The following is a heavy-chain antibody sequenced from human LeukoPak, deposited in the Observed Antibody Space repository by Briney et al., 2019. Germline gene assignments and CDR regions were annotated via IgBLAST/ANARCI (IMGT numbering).Heavy chain of an antibody. D-gene: IGHD3-22*01. Sequence: PGGSLRLSCAASGFTFSNAWMSWVRQAPGKGLEWVGRIKSKTDGGTTDYAAPVKGRFTISRDDSKNTLYLQMNSLRAEDTAVYYCAKTSSGFILCWGQGTLVTVSS. CDR1: GFTFSNAW. CDR3: AKTSSGFILC. CDR2: IKSKTDGGTT. J-gene: IGHJ4*02. V-gene: IGHV3-15*01.